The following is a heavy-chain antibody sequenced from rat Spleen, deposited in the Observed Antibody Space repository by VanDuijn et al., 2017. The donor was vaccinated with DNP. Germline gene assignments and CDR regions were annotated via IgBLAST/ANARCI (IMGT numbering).Heavy chain of an antibody. V-gene: IGHV3-1*01. CDR1: GYSITSNY. D-gene: IGHD1-5*01. CDR2: ISYSGST. J-gene: IGHJ2*01. CDR3: ARWYNYFDY. Sequence: EVQLQESGPGLVKPSQSLSLTCSVTGYSITSNYWGWIRKFPGNKMEWIGHISYSGSTSYNPSLKSRISITRDTSKNQFFLQLNSVTTEETATYYCARWYNYFDYWGQGVMVTVSS.